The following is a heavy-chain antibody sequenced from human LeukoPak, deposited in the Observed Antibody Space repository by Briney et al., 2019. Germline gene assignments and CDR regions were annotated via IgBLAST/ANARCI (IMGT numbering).Heavy chain of an antibody. Sequence: GGSLRLSCAASGFTFSGSAMHWVRQASGKGLEWVGRIRSKANSYATAYAASVKGRFTISRDNSKNTLYLQMNSLRAEDTAVYYCAKDNYPRHYYDSSGYYQIPFDYWGQGTLVTVSS. CDR1: GFTFSGSA. V-gene: IGHV3-73*01. CDR2: IRSKANSYAT. J-gene: IGHJ4*02. CDR3: AKDNYPRHYYDSSGYYQIPFDY. D-gene: IGHD3-22*01.